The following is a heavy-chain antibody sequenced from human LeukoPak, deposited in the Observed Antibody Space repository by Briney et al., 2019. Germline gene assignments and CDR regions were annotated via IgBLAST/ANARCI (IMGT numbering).Heavy chain of an antibody. CDR3: ATGRSGWSFDY. D-gene: IGHD6-19*01. CDR2: IYYSGST. Sequence: PSETLSLTCTVPGGSISSYYWSWIRQPPGKGLEWIGYIYYSGSTNYNPSLKSRVTISVDTSKNQFSLKLSSVTAADTAVYYCATGRSGWSFDYWGQGTLVTVSS. V-gene: IGHV4-59*01. J-gene: IGHJ4*02. CDR1: GGSISSYY.